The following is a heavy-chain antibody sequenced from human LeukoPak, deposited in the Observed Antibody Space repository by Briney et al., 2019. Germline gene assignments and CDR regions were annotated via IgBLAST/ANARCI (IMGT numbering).Heavy chain of an antibody. CDR2: ISSSSNTV. V-gene: IGHV3-11*04. J-gene: IGHJ4*02. Sequence: GGSLRLSCAASGLTFSDYYMSWIRQAPGKGLEWLSYISSSSNTVYYADSVKGRFTISRDNAKNSLYLQMNSLRAEDTAVYYCASLSKYLTDYWGQGTLVTVSS. CDR3: ASLSKYLTDY. CDR1: GLTFSDYY. D-gene: IGHD2/OR15-2a*01.